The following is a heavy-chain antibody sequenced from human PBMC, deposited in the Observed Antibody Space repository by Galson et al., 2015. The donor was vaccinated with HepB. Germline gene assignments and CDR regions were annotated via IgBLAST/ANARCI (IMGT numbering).Heavy chain of an antibody. Sequence: SLRLSCAASGFTFHNYVMNWVRQSPGKGLEWVASISGSGGSTYYGGSVKGRFTISRDNSRNTVFLHMNRLRAEDTAVYYCAKNSGSNWFVPYHFDSWGQGTLVTVSS. J-gene: IGHJ4*02. CDR3: AKNSGSNWFVPYHFDS. CDR2: ISGSGGST. V-gene: IGHV3-23*01. CDR1: GFTFHNYV. D-gene: IGHD6-13*01.